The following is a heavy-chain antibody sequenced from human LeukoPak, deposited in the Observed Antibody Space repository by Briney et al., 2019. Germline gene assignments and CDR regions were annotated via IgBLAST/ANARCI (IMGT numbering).Heavy chain of an antibody. D-gene: IGHD2-2*01. Sequence: GASVKVSSKASGYTFTAYYMHWVRQAPGQGLEWMGWINPNSGGTNYAQKFQGRVTMTRDTSISTAYMELSRLRSDDTAVYYCARDRVVVPAAFDYWGQGTLVTVSS. J-gene: IGHJ4*02. CDR3: ARDRVVVPAAFDY. CDR2: INPNSGGT. V-gene: IGHV1-2*02. CDR1: GYTFTAYY.